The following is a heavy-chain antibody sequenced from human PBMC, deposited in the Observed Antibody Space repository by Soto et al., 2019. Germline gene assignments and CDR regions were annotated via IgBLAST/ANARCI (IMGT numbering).Heavy chain of an antibody. CDR1: GGSLTGYY. CDR2: ISQTGST. CDR3: ARSKYYDFWSGYFDN. J-gene: IGHJ4*02. D-gene: IGHD3-3*01. V-gene: IGHV4-34*01. Sequence: PSETLSLTCAVDGGSLTGYYWSWIRQSPGKGLEWFGEISQTGSTNYNPSLKSRVTISADTSKNHFSLKLSSVTAADTAVYYCARSKYYDFWSGYFDNWGQGTLVTV.